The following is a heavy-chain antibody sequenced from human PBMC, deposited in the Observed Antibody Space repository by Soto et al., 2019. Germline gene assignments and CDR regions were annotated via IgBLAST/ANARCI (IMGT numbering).Heavy chain of an antibody. D-gene: IGHD1-26*01. CDR2: ILYDGGNE. CDR3: AKGPATNSGMFQESFEY. V-gene: IGHV3-33*06. Sequence: QVHLVESGGGIVQPGRSLRLSCAASGFPFSIYNMHWVRQAPGKGLEWVAGILYDGGNEYYVDYVKGRFTITRDNSKNTLELQMRSLRAEDTGIYYWAKGPATNSGMFQESFEYWGQGTLVTVSS. CDR1: GFPFSIYN. J-gene: IGHJ4*02.